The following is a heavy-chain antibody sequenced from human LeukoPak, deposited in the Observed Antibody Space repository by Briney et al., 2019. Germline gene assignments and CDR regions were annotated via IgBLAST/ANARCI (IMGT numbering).Heavy chain of an antibody. J-gene: IGHJ5*02. CDR2: IYYSGRT. V-gene: IGHV4-59*01. CDR1: DGSISSYY. Sequence: SEILSLTCTVPDGSISSYYWSWIRKRPGKGLEWIGYIYYSGRTTYTPSLKSRVTISVDTSKDQFSLKLSSVTAADTAVYYCARGAEIEYSSSSGWFDPWGQGTLVTVSS. D-gene: IGHD6-6*01. CDR3: ARGAEIEYSSSSGWFDP.